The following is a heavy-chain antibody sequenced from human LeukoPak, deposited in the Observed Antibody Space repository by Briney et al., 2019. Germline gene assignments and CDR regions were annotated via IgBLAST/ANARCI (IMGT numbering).Heavy chain of an antibody. J-gene: IGHJ6*03. CDR3: ARDIQMGDILTGYISYYYYYMDV. V-gene: IGHV1-18*01. Sequence: ASVKVSCKASGYTFTNYGISWVRQAPGQGLEWMGWISAYNGNTNYAQKLQGRVTMTTDTSTSTAYMELRSLRSDDTAVYYCARDIQMGDILTGYISYYYYYMDVWGKGTTVTVSS. CDR2: ISAYNGNT. CDR1: GYTFTNYG. D-gene: IGHD3-9*01.